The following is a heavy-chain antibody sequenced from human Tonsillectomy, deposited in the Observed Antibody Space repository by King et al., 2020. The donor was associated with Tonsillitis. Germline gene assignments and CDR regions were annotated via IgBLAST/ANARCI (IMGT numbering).Heavy chain of an antibody. CDR3: ARDQAVAGIYYYHYYGMDV. Sequence: VQLVESGGGLVQPGGSLRLSCAASGFTFSSYWMSWVRQAPGKGLEWVANINQDGSEKYSVDSVKGRFTIPRDNTKNSLYLQMNSLRAEDSAVYFCARDQAVAGIYYYHYYGMDVWGQGTTVTVSS. D-gene: IGHD6-19*01. CDR1: GFTFSSYW. V-gene: IGHV3-7*01. CDR2: INQDGSEK. J-gene: IGHJ6*02.